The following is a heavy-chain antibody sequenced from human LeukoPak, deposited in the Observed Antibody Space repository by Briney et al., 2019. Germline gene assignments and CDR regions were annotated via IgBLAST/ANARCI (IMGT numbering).Heavy chain of an antibody. CDR3: ARTGTAYYYYYMDV. CDR1: GYTFTSYD. V-gene: IGHV1-8*01. J-gene: IGHJ6*03. Sequence: GASVKVSCKASGYTFTSYDINWVRQATGQGLAWMGWMNPNSGNTGYAQKFQGRVTMTRKTSISTAYMELSSLRSEDTAVYYCARTGTAYYYYYMDVWGKGTTVTVSS. D-gene: IGHD1-1*01. CDR2: MNPNSGNT.